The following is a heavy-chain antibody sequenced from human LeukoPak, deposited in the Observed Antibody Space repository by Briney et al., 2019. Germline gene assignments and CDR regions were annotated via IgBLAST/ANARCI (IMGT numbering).Heavy chain of an antibody. CDR1: GYTFASYG. Sequence: GASVKVSCKASGYTFASYGISWVRQAPGQGLEWMGWISAYNGNTNYAQKLQGRVTMTTDTSTSTAYMELRSLRSDDTAVYYCARERRGEDTAMVSLSYFAYWGQGTLVTVSS. CDR3: ARERRGEDTAMVSLSYFAY. CDR2: ISAYNGNT. D-gene: IGHD5-18*01. J-gene: IGHJ4*02. V-gene: IGHV1-18*01.